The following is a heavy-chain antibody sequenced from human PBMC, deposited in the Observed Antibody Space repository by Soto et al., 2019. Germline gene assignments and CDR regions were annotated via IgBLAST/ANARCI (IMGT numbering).Heavy chain of an antibody. CDR2: ISDSGRTI. Sequence: GGSLRLSCSASGFTFSSYEMNWVRQAPGKGLEWVSYISDSGRTIYYADSVKGRFTVSRDDAQNSVYLQMDSLRAEDTAVYYCARDLLHYDFWSGYSAYFYYGMDVWGPGTTVTVSS. CDR1: GFTFSSYE. J-gene: IGHJ6*02. V-gene: IGHV3-48*03. D-gene: IGHD3-3*01. CDR3: ARDLLHYDFWSGYSAYFYYGMDV.